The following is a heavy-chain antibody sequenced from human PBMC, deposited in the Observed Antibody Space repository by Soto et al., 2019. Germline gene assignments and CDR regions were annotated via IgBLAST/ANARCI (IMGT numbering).Heavy chain of an antibody. J-gene: IGHJ6*02. D-gene: IGHD5-18*01. V-gene: IGHV3-30*18. CDR2: ISYDGSNK. Sequence: GGSLRLSCAASGFTFSSYGMHWVRQAPGKGLEWVAVISYDGSNKYYADSVKGRFTISRDNSKNTLYLQMNSLRAEDTAVYYCAKDLSRIQLWLNGVGGSMDVWGQGTTVTVSS. CDR1: GFTFSSYG. CDR3: AKDLSRIQLWLNGVGGSMDV.